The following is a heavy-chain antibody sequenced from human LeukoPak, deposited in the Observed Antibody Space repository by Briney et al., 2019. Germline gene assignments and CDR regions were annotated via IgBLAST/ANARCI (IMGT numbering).Heavy chain of an antibody. Sequence: ASVKVSCEASGYTFTSYAMNWVRQAPGQGLEWMGWINTNTGNPTYAQGFTGRFVFSLDTSVSTAYLQISSLKAEDTAVYYCAREGGYSSSWSRLGMDVWGQGTTVTVSS. D-gene: IGHD6-13*01. V-gene: IGHV7-4-1*02. CDR1: GYTFTSYA. J-gene: IGHJ6*02. CDR2: INTNTGNP. CDR3: AREGGYSSSWSRLGMDV.